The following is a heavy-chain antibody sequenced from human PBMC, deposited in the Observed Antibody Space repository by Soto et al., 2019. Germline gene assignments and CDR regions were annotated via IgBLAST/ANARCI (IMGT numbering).Heavy chain of an antibody. Sequence: QVQLQQWGAGLLKPSETVSLTCAVYGGSFIGYYGTWIRQPPGKGLEWIGEINHSGSTNYNPSLKSRVTISADTSKNQFSLRLSSVTAADTAVYYCATLGHYDFCSGFRKGNWFDPWGQGTLVTVSS. CDR2: INHSGST. CDR3: ATLGHYDFCSGFRKGNWFDP. CDR1: GGSFIGYY. J-gene: IGHJ5*02. D-gene: IGHD3-3*01. V-gene: IGHV4-34*01.